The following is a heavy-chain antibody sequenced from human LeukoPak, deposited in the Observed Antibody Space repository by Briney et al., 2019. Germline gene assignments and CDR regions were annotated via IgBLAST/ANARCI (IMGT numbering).Heavy chain of an antibody. J-gene: IGHJ4*02. CDR3: ARAVVIAGFDY. D-gene: IGHD2-21*01. V-gene: IGHV3-21*01. CDR2: ISSSSSYI. CDR1: GFTFSSYS. Sequence: GGSLRLSCAASGFTFSSYSMNWVRQAPGKGLEWVSSISSSSSYIYYADSVKGRFTISRDNAKNSLYLQMNSLRAEDTAVYYCARAVVIAGFDYWGQGTLATVSS.